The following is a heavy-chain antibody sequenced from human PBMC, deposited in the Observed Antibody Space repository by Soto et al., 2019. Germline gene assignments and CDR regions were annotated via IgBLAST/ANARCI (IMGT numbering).Heavy chain of an antibody. D-gene: IGHD6-13*01. CDR2: IYYSGST. V-gene: IGHV4-59*08. Sequence: SEMRSHTCSVSDGSISSYSWSWIQQPPGKGLEWIGYIYYSGSTNYNPSLKSRVTISVDTSKNQFSLKLSSVTAADTAVYYCAALRNSSSWYVMSYWGQGTLVTVSS. J-gene: IGHJ4*02. CDR3: AALRNSSSWYVMSY. CDR1: DGSISSYS.